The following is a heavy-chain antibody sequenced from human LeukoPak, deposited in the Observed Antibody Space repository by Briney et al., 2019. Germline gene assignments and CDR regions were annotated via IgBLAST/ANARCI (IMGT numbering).Heavy chain of an antibody. J-gene: IGHJ6*02. CDR2: IKQDGSGK. V-gene: IGHV3-7*01. CDR3: ARSETTYYYDSSVYFYYYYGMDV. Sequence: GGSLRLSCAASGFTFSNYWMTWVGRAPGKGLEWLANIKQDGSGKYYVASVKGRFTISGDNAKNSLYLQMNTLRPEDTAVYYCARSETTYYYDSSVYFYYYYGMDVWGQGTTVTVSS. D-gene: IGHD3-22*01. CDR1: GFTFSNYW.